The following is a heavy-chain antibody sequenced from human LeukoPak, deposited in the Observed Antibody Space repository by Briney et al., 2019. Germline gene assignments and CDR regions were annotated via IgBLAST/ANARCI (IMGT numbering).Heavy chain of an antibody. J-gene: IGHJ3*02. CDR1: GFTFSSYA. V-gene: IGHV3-23*01. CDR3: ATKDHSSGYYYDDAFDI. D-gene: IGHD3-22*01. Sequence: GGSLRLSCAASGFTFSSYAMSWVRQAPGKELEWVSAISGSGGSTYYADSVKGRFTISRDNSKNTLYLQMNSLRAEDTAVYYCATKDHSSGYYYDDAFDIWGQGTMVTVSS. CDR2: ISGSGGST.